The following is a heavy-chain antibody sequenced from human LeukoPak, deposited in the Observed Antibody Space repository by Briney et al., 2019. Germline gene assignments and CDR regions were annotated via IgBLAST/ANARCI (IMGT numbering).Heavy chain of an antibody. CDR1: GGSISSGGYF. Sequence: SETLSLTCTVSGGSISSGGYFWSWIRQHPGKGLEWIGYIYYSGSTYYNPSLKSRVTISVDTSKNQFSLKLSSVTAADTAVYYCARDHPTGPADYWGQGTLVTVSS. CDR3: ARDHPTGPADY. CDR2: IYYSGST. D-gene: IGHD1-1*01. J-gene: IGHJ4*02. V-gene: IGHV4-31*03.